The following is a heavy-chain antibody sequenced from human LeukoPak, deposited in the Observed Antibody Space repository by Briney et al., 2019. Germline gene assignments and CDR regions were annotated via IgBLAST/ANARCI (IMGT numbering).Heavy chain of an antibody. J-gene: IGHJ3*02. CDR1: GGSISSGSYY. CDR3: ARVWSGNYYEDRGAFDI. CDR2: IYTSGST. D-gene: IGHD3-22*01. Sequence: SQTLSLTCTVSGGSISSGSYYWSWIRQPAGKGLEWIGRIYTSGSTNYNPSLKSRVTISVDTSKNQFSLKLSSVTAADTAVYYCARVWSGNYYEDRGAFDIWGQGTMVTVSS. V-gene: IGHV4-61*02.